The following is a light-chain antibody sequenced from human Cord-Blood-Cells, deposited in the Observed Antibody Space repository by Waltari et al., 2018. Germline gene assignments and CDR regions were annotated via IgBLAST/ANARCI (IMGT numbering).Light chain of an antibody. Sequence: DVVMTQSPLSLPVTLGQPASISCRSSQSLVDSDGNTYLNWFQQRPGQSPRRLIYTVSNRDAGVPDRFSGSGSGTDFTLKISRVEAEDVGVYYCMQGTHWPPLFGPGTKVDIK. CDR1: QSLVDSDGNTY. J-gene: IGKJ3*01. CDR3: MQGTHWPPL. CDR2: TVS. V-gene: IGKV2-30*01.